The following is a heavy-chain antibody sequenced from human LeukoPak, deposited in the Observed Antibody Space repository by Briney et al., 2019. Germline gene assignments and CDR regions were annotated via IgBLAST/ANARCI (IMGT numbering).Heavy chain of an antibody. CDR2: VRYDGSNK. CDR3: ARGDYSNYPWNY. V-gene: IGHV3-30*02. D-gene: IGHD4-11*01. J-gene: IGHJ4*02. CDR1: GFTFSSYG. Sequence: GGSLRLSCAASGFTFSSYGMHWVRQAPGKGLEWVAFVRYDGSNKYYADSVKGRFTISRDNAKNSLYLQMNSLRAEDTAVYYCARGDYSNYPWNYWGQGTLVTVSS.